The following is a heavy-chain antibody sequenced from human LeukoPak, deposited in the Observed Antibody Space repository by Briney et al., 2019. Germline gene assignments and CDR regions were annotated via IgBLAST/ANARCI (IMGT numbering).Heavy chain of an antibody. CDR1: GYTFTGYN. CDR2: INPNNGGT. J-gene: IGHJ4*02. D-gene: IGHD5-24*01. CDR3: ARPLNGYTFDY. V-gene: IGHV1-2*02. Sequence: GASVKVSCKASGYTFTGYNMHWVRQAPGQGLEWMGWINPNNGGTIYAQKFRGRVTMTRDTSISTAYMELSSLRSDDTAVYYCARPLNGYTFDYWGQGTLVTVSS.